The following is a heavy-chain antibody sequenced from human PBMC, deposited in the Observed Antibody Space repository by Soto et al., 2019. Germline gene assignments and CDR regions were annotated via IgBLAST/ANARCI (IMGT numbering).Heavy chain of an antibody. V-gene: IGHV4-34*01. CDR2: INHSGST. CDR1: GGSFSGYS. Sequence: PSETLSLTCGVYGGSFSGYSWSWFRQPPGKGLEWIGEINHSGSTNYNPSLKSRVTISVDTSKNQFSLKLSSVTAADTAVYYCARIFRAFVVVPAAMSRAVMDVWGKGTTVTVSS. J-gene: IGHJ6*03. D-gene: IGHD2-2*01. CDR3: ARIFRAFVVVPAAMSRAVMDV.